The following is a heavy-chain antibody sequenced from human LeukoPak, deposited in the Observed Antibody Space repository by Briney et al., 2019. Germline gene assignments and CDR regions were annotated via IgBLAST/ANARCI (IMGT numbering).Heavy chain of an antibody. Sequence: GGSLRLSCAASGFTFSSYGMHWVRQAPGKGLEWVAFIRYDGSNKYYADSVKGRFTISRDNSKNTLYLQMNSLRAEDTAVYYCARGPTAADYYYYMDVWGKGTTVTVSS. CDR3: ARGPTAADYYYYMDV. V-gene: IGHV3-30*02. CDR1: GFTFSSYG. J-gene: IGHJ6*03. CDR2: IRYDGSNK.